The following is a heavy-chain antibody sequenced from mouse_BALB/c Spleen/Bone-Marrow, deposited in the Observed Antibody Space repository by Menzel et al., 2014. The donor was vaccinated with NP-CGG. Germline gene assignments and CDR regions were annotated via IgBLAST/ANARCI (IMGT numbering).Heavy chain of an antibody. V-gene: IGHV2-3*01. D-gene: IGHD2-14*01. Sequence: VKLQESGTGLVAPSQRLSITCTVSGFSLTNYGVSWVRQPPGKGLEGLGVIWGDGSTDYHSALISRLSISKDNSKSQVFLKLNSLQTDDTATYYCAKQDYYRYDYAMDYWGQGTSVTVSS. CDR3: AKQDYYRYDYAMDY. CDR2: IWGDGST. CDR1: GFSLTNYG. J-gene: IGHJ4*01.